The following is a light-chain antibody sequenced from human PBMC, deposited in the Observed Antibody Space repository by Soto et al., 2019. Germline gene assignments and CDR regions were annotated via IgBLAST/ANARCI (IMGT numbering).Light chain of an antibody. CDR2: RAS. Sequence: DVEMTQSPLSLPVSLGQPASISCRSSQSLVHSDGNTYLNWFQQRPGQSPRRLISRASVRDSGVPDRFSGVGSGTDFTLKISRVETEDVAVYYCMQGTHWPWTLGQGTKV. J-gene: IGKJ1*01. CDR3: MQGTHWPWT. CDR1: QSLVHSDGNTY. V-gene: IGKV2-30*02.